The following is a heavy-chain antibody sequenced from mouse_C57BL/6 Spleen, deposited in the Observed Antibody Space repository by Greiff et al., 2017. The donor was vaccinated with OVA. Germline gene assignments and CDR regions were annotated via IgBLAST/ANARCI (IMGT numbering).Heavy chain of an antibody. CDR3: ARRGTGVDY. V-gene: IGHV1-47*01. J-gene: IGHJ2*01. D-gene: IGHD3-3*01. Sequence: QVQLQESGAELVKPGASVKMSCKASGYTFTTYPIEWMKQNHGKSLAWIGNFHPYNDDTKYNEQFKGKATLTVETSSSTVYLELSRLTADDAAVCYCARRGTGVDYWGQGTTLTVSS. CDR2: FHPYNDDT. CDR1: GYTFTTYP.